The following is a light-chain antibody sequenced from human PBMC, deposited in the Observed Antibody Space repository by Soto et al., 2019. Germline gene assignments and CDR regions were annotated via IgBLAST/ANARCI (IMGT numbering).Light chain of an antibody. CDR2: KAS. CDR1: QSVSQW. CDR3: QQYNGYRLA. Sequence: DIQITQSPSTLSATQGDSVTITCRASQSVSQWLAWYQQKPGKAPKLLIYKASTLESGVPSRFSGSGSGTEFTLTISSLQADDFAIYYCQQYNGYRLAFGGGTKVDI. J-gene: IGKJ4*01. V-gene: IGKV1-5*03.